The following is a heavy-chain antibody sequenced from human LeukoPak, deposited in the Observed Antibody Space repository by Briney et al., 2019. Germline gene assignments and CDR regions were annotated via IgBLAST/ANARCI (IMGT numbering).Heavy chain of an antibody. Sequence: QTWRSLRLSCAASGFTFSLYTMHWVRQAPGKGLEWVAVISYDGSDKYYADSVKGRFTISRDNARNSVNLQLNSLRVEDTALYYCARGRGWVDHWGQGTLVTVSS. CDR1: GFTFSLYT. CDR3: ARGRGWVDH. V-gene: IGHV3-30*14. J-gene: IGHJ4*02. D-gene: IGHD3-16*01. CDR2: ISYDGSDK.